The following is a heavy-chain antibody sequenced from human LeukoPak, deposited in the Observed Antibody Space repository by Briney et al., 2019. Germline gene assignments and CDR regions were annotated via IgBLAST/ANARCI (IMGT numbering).Heavy chain of an antibody. CDR2: IWSAGGNK. Sequence: GRSLRLSCAASGFTFTFSRYGMHWVRQAPGKGLERVAVIWSAGGNKYYSDSVKGRFTISRDNSKDTLFLQMNSLRAEDTAVYFCAREGDYYSVDVWGQGTTVTVSS. J-gene: IGHJ6*02. D-gene: IGHD3-16*01. CDR3: AREGDYYSVDV. V-gene: IGHV3-33*01. CDR1: GFTFTFSRYG.